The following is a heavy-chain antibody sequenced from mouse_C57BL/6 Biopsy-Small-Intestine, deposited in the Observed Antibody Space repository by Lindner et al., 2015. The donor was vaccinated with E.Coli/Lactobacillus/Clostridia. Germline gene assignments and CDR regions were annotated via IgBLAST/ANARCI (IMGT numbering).Heavy chain of an antibody. CDR1: EFTFSDYG. CDR3: ARRALDGFYFDY. V-gene: IGHV5-17*01. Sequence: VQLQESGGGLVKPGGSLKLSCAASEFTFSDYGMHWVRQAPEKGLEWVAYISSGSSTIYYADTVKGRFTISRDNAKNTLFLQMTSLRSEDTAIYYCARRALDGFYFDYWGQGTTLTVSS. J-gene: IGHJ2*01. CDR2: ISSGSSTI. D-gene: IGHD2-3*01.